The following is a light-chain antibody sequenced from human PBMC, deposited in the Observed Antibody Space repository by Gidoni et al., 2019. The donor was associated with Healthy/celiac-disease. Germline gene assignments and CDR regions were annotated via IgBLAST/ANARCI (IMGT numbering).Light chain of an antibody. J-gene: IGKJ2*03. CDR1: QSISSW. CDR2: KAS. CDR3: QQYNSYPYS. Sequence: DSQMTQSPSTLSASVGDRVTITCQARQSISSWLAWYQQKPGKAPKLLIYKASSLEGGVPSRFSGSGSGTEFTLTISSLQPDDFATYYCQQYNSYPYSFGQGTKLEIK. V-gene: IGKV1-5*03.